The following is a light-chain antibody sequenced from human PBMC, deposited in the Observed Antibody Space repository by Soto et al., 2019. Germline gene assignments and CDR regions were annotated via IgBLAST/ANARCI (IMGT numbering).Light chain of an antibody. CDR1: QSVYSN. Sequence: EIVMTQSPATLSVSPGERATLSCRASQSVYSNVAWYQQRPGQAPRLLIYGASTRATGTPARFSGSGSETEFTLTISSLQSEDFAVYYCQQFNNWRRTFGQGTKVEIE. J-gene: IGKJ1*01. V-gene: IGKV3-15*01. CDR2: GAS. CDR3: QQFNNWRRT.